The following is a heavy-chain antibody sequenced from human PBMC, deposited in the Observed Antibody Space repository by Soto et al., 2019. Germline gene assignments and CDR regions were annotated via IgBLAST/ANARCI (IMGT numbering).Heavy chain of an antibody. D-gene: IGHD3-3*01. J-gene: IGHJ4*02. CDR2: ISWNSGSI. Sequence: LRLSCAASGFTFDDYAMHWVRQAPGKGLEWVSGISWNSGSIGYADSVKGRFTISRDNAKNSLYLQMNSLRAEDTALYYCAKAYYDFWSGPQYWGQGTLVTVSS. CDR3: AKAYYDFWSGPQY. V-gene: IGHV3-9*01. CDR1: GFTFDDYA.